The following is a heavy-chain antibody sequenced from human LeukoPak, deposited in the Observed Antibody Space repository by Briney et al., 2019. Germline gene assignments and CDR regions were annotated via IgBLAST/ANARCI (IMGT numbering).Heavy chain of an antibody. V-gene: IGHV4-61*02. CDR2: IYTSGST. D-gene: IGHD3-22*01. J-gene: IGHJ5*02. CDR1: GGSLSSGSYY. Sequence: SQTLSLTCTVSGGSLSSGSYYWSWIRQPAGKGLEWIGRIYTSGSTNYNPSLKSRVTISVDTSKNQSSLKLSSVTAADTAVYYCARDDGGYYLNWFDPWGQGTLVTVSS. CDR3: ARDDGGYYLNWFDP.